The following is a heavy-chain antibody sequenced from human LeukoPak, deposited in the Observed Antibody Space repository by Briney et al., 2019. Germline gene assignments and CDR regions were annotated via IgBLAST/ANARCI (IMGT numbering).Heavy chain of an antibody. CDR2: FSGSGGNT. J-gene: IGHJ4*02. Sequence: GGSLRLSCAASGFTFSSYSMNWVRQAPGKGLEWVSTFSGSGGNTYYADSVKGRFTISRDNSKNTLYLQMNSLRAEDTAVYYCARGGSYGGYHSYWGQGTLVTVSS. V-gene: IGHV3-23*01. CDR1: GFTFSSYS. CDR3: ARGGSYGGYHSY. D-gene: IGHD4-23*01.